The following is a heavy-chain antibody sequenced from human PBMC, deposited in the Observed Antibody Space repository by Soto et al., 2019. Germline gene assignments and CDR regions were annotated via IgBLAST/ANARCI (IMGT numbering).Heavy chain of an antibody. CDR1: GYTFTSYA. CDR2: INAGNGNT. V-gene: IGHV1-3*01. D-gene: IGHD3-3*01. CDR3: ARVVSGNFDY. Sequence: QVQLVQSGAEVKKPGASVKVSCKASGYTFTSYAMHWVRQAPGQGLEWMGWINAGNGNTKYSQKFQGRVTITRDTSASTAYMELSSLRSEDTAVYYCARVVSGNFDYWGQGTLVTVSS. J-gene: IGHJ4*02.